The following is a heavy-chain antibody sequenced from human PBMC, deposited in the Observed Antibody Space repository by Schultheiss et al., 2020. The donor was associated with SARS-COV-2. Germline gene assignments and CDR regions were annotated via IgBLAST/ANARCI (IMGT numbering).Heavy chain of an antibody. V-gene: IGHV3-33*08. CDR1: GFTFSSYD. D-gene: IGHD5-24*01. CDR3: ARAEKVIDGYPEAYLDY. Sequence: GGSLRLSCAASGFTFSSYDMHWVRQAPGKGLEWVAVIWFDGSDKYYIDSVKGRFTISRDNSRNTMYLQMNSLRAEDTAVYYCARAEKVIDGYPEAYLDYLGQGTLVTVSS. J-gene: IGHJ4*02. CDR2: IWFDGSDK.